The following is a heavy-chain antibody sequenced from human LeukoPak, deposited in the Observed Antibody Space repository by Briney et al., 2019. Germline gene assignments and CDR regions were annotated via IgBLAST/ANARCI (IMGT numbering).Heavy chain of an antibody. J-gene: IGHJ4*02. Sequence: GGSLRLSCTASGFTFSTYAMMWVRQTPGKGLEWVSAISAGGGSAHYADSVKGRFTISRDNSKHTLFLQMNSLRDEDTAVYYCARDAPYLVGETYFDYWGQGTVVTVSS. D-gene: IGHD1-26*01. CDR3: ARDAPYLVGETYFDY. CDR1: GFTFSTYA. CDR2: ISAGGGSA. V-gene: IGHV3-23*01.